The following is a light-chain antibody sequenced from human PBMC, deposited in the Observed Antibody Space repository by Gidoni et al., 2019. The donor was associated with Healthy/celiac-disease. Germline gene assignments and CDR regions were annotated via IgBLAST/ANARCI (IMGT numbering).Light chain of an antibody. V-gene: IGKV3-15*01. CDR3: QQYNNWPPKT. CDR1: HSVSST. J-gene: IGKJ1*01. CDR2: VAS. Sequence: EILMTPSPATLSVSPGERAPLSCRTSHSVSSTLAGDQQKPGQAPRLLIYVASTRATGIPARFTGSGSGTEFTLTISSLQSEDFAIYYCQQYNNWPPKTFGQGTKVEIK.